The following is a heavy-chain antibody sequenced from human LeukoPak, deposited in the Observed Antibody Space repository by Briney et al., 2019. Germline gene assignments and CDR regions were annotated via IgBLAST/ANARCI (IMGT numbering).Heavy chain of an antibody. D-gene: IGHD3-16*01. V-gene: IGHV1-69*05. CDR2: IIPIFGTA. J-gene: IGHJ5*02. Sequence: ASVKVSCKASGGTFSSYAISWVRQAPGQGLEWMGGIIPIFGTANYAQKFQGRVTITTDESTSTAYMELSSLRSEDTAVYYCAGDGVSAGSWFDPWGQGTLVTVSS. CDR1: GGTFSSYA. CDR3: AGDGVSAGSWFDP.